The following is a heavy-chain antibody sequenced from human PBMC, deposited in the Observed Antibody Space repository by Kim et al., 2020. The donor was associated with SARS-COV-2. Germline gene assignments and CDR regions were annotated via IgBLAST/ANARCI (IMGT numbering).Heavy chain of an antibody. V-gene: IGHV4-39*01. CDR2: IYYSGST. Sequence: SETLSLTCTVSGGSISSSSYYWGWIRQPPGKGLEWIGSIYYSGSTYYNPSLKSRVTISVDTSKNQFSLKLSSVTAADTAVYYCARHNAGIAVAGMSHFDYWGQGTLVTVSS. CDR1: GGSISSSSYY. CDR3: ARHNAGIAVAGMSHFDY. D-gene: IGHD6-19*01. J-gene: IGHJ4*02.